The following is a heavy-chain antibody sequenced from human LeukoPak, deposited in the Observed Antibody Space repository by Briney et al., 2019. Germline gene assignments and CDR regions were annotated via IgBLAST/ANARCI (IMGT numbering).Heavy chain of an antibody. CDR1: GFPFSNSW. CDR3: ARSGGIIDY. D-gene: IGHD3-10*01. V-gene: IGHV3-74*03. Sequence: GSLRLSCAASGFPFSNSWMHWVRQAPGKGLVWVSRTDPNGITTYADSVKGRFTISRDNAKNTLYLQMNSLRAEDTARYYCARSGGIIDYWGQGTLVTVSS. CDR2: TDPNGIT. J-gene: IGHJ4*02.